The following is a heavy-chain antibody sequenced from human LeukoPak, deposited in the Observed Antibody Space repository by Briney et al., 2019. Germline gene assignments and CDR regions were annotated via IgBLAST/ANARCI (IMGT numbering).Heavy chain of an antibody. CDR1: GYTFTDYY. CDR3: ARAPGGYSSVSYGRENYFDY. CDR2: INPSGGGT. D-gene: IGHD6-19*01. Sequence: ASVKVSCKASGYTFTDYYIHWVRQAPGQGLEWMGVINPSGGGTTYAQKFQGRVTMTRDTSTSTVHMALSSLRSEDTAVYFCARAPGGYSSVSYGRENYFDYWGQGTLVTASS. J-gene: IGHJ4*02. V-gene: IGHV1-46*01.